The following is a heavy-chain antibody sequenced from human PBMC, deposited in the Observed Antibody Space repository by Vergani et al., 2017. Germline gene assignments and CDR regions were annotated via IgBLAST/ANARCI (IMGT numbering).Heavy chain of an antibody. D-gene: IGHD2-2*01. CDR2: INHSGST. CDR3: ARERYCSSTSCYLLEY. Sequence: QVQLLQWGAGLLKPSETLSLTCAVYGGSFSGYYWSWIRQPPGKGLEWIGEINHSGSTNYNPSLKRRVTTSVDTSKNQFCLKLSSVTAADTAVYYCARERYCSSTSCYLLEYWGQGTLVTVAS. J-gene: IGHJ4*02. CDR1: GGSFSGYY. V-gene: IGHV4-34*01.